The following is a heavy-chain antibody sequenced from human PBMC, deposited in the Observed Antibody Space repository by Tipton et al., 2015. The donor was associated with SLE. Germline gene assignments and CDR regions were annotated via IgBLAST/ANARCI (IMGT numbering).Heavy chain of an antibody. J-gene: IGHJ3*02. Sequence: VQLVQSGAEMKKQGESLKISCEGSGYRFSGHWFGWVRQMPGKGLEWMGRIDPSDSYTNYSPSFQGQVTISADKSIGTAYLQWSSLKASDTAMYDCARTGGYSDAFDIWGQGTMVTVSS. D-gene: IGHD4-23*01. CDR1: GYRFSGHW. CDR2: IDPSDSYT. CDR3: ARTGGYSDAFDI. V-gene: IGHV5-10-1*04.